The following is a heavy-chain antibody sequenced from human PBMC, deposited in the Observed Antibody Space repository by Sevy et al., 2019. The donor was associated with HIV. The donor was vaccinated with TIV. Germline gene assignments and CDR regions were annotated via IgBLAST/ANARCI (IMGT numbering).Heavy chain of an antibody. V-gene: IGHV4-38-2*01. Sequence: SETLSLTCAVSGYSISSGYYWGWIRQPPGKGLEWIGSIYHSGSTYYNPSLQSRVTISVDTSKNQFSLKLSSVTAADTAVYYCARAYSSSPPASMDVWGKGTTVTVSS. CDR1: GYSISSGYY. D-gene: IGHD6-13*01. CDR3: ARAYSSSPPASMDV. J-gene: IGHJ6*04. CDR2: IYHSGST.